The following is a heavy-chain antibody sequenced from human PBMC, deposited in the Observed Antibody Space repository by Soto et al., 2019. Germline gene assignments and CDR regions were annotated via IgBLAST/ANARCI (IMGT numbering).Heavy chain of an antibody. CDR1: GFTFSSYG. V-gene: IGHV3-30*18. CDR3: AKDPYYDILTGYPRYYYYGMDV. CDR2: ISYDGSNK. Sequence: GGSLRLSCAASGFTFSSYGMHWVRQAPGKGLEWVAVISYDGSNKYYADSVKGRFTISRDNSKNTLYLQMNSLRAEDTAVYYCAKDPYYDILTGYPRYYYYGMDVWGQGTTVTVSS. D-gene: IGHD3-9*01. J-gene: IGHJ6*02.